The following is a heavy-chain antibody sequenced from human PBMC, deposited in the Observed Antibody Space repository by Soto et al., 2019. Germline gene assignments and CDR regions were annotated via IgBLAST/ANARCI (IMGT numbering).Heavy chain of an antibody. CDR3: TNNRYVAWDS. Sequence: GSLIVSCTASEITLNIYWMHWIRQAPGKGLVWVSRINPESTTLTYADSVTGRFTISRDSAKNTLYLQMNGLSAEDTAIYYCTNNRYVAWDSWGHAT. CDR2: INPESTTL. J-gene: IGHJ5*01. V-gene: IGHV3-74*01. CDR1: EITLNIYW. D-gene: IGHD3-16*02.